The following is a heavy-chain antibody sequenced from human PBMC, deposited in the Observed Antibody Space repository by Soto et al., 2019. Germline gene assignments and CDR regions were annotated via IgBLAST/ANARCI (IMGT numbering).Heavy chain of an antibody. Sequence: GGSLRLSCAASGFTFSSYAMSWVRQAPGKGLEWVSAISGSGGSTYYADSVKGRFTISRDNSKNTLYLQMNSLRAEDTAVYYCAKDLFFGVGAGEDLDLDYWGQGTLVTVSS. CDR2: ISGSGGST. CDR1: GFTFSSYA. V-gene: IGHV3-23*01. J-gene: IGHJ4*02. D-gene: IGHD3-3*01. CDR3: AKDLFFGVGAGEDLDLDY.